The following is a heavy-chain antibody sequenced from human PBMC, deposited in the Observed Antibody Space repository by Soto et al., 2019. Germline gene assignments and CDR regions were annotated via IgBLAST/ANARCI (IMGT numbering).Heavy chain of an antibody. CDR3: ARGNPYYYDSSGWFDP. CDR2: IYYSGST. J-gene: IGHJ5*02. D-gene: IGHD3-22*01. V-gene: IGHV4-59*01. CDR1: GGSITSYY. Sequence: SETLSLTCTVSGGSITSYYWSWIRQPPGKGLEWIGYIYYSGSTNYNPSLKSRVTISVDTSKNQFSLKLSSVTAADTAVYYCARGNPYYYDSSGWFDPWGQGTLVTVSS.